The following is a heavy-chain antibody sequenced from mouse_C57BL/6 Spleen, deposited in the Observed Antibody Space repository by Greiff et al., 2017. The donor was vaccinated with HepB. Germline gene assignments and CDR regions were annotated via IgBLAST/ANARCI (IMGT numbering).Heavy chain of an antibody. CDR2: IYPGDGDT. Sequence: VQLQQSGAELVKPGASVKISCKASGYAFSSYWMNWVKQRPGKGLEWIGQIYPGDGDTNYNGKFKGKATLTADKSSSTAYMQLSSLTSEDSAVYFCARGAYYSNYVYWYFDVWGTGTTVTVSS. J-gene: IGHJ1*03. CDR3: ARGAYYSNYVYWYFDV. V-gene: IGHV1-80*01. D-gene: IGHD2-5*01. CDR1: GYAFSSYW.